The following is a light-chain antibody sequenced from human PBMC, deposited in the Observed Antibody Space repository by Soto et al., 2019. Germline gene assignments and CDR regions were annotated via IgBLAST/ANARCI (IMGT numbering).Light chain of an antibody. J-gene: IGKJ1*01. CDR3: QQRSNWPET. CDR2: DAS. Sequence: EIVLTQSPGTLSLSPGERATLSCRASQTVSSSYFAWYQQKPGQAPRLLIYDASNRTTGIPARFSGSGSGTDFTLTISSLEPEDFAVYYCQQRSNWPETFGQGTKVDIK. V-gene: IGKV3-11*01. CDR1: QTVSSSY.